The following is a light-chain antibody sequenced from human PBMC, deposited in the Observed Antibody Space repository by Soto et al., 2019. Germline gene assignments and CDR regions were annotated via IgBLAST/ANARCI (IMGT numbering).Light chain of an antibody. J-gene: IGKJ1*01. CDR1: QSVSSW. CDR3: QQYNSRWT. V-gene: IGKV1-5*01. Sequence: QMTKSPSTLSASVGDKVTITCRASQSVSSWLALYQQKPGKAPNLLIYATSSSQSGVPSRFSGNGSGTEFTLTISSLKPDEFATYYCQQYNSRWTFGQGTKVDIK. CDR2: ATS.